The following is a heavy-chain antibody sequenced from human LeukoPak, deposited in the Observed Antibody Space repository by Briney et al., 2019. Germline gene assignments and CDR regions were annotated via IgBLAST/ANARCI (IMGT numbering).Heavy chain of an antibody. J-gene: IGHJ4*02. CDR3: ARDSYGSDY. D-gene: IGHD3-16*01. CDR2: IIPSGGGT. Sequence: ASVKVSCTASGYTFSDYHIHWVRQAPGQGLEWMGRIIPSGGGTTYAQKFQGRVTMTRDMSTNIVYMELSSLRSEDTALYYCARDSYGSDYWGQGTLVTVSS. CDR1: GYTFSDYH. V-gene: IGHV1-46*01.